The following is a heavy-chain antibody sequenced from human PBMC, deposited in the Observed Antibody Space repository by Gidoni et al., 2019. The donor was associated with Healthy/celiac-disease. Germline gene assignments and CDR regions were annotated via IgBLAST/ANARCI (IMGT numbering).Heavy chain of an antibody. V-gene: IGHV3-21*01. CDR2: ISSSSSYI. J-gene: IGHJ3*02. D-gene: IGHD6-19*01. Sequence: EVQLVESGGGLVNPGGSLSLSCAASGFPFSSYSMNWVRQATGKGLEWVSSISSSSSYIYYADSVKGRFTISRDNAKNSLYLQMNSLRAEDTAVYYCARDRQWLVRWDAFDIWGQGTMVTVSS. CDR3: ARDRQWLVRWDAFDI. CDR1: GFPFSSYS.